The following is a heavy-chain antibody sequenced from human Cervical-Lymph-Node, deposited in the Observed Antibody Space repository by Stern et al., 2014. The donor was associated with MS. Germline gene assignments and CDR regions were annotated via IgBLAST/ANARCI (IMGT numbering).Heavy chain of an antibody. CDR1: GFSLVTSGVR. J-gene: IGHJ4*02. D-gene: IGHD3-3*01. Sequence: QITLKESGPALVKPTQTLTLTCTFSGFSLVTSGVRVSWIRQPPGKALEWLARIDWNDKTFYNTSLMTRLTISKDTSKNQVVLTMTNVDPVDTATYYCARMMGSGYRHYFDYWGQGTAVTVS. CDR3: ARMMGSGYRHYFDY. CDR2: IDWNDKT. V-gene: IGHV2-70*04.